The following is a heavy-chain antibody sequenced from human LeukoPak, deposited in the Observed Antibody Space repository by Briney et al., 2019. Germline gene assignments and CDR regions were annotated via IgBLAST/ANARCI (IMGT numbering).Heavy chain of an antibody. CDR2: IIPIFGIA. Sequence: ASVKVSCKASGGTFSSYAISWVRQAPGQGLEWMGGIIPIFGIANYAQKFQGRVTITADESTSTAYMELSSLRSEDTAVYYCARGDGGYGYPYYYYYYGMDVWGKGTTVTVSS. CDR1: GGTFSSYA. D-gene: IGHD3-16*02. CDR3: ARGDGGYGYPYYYYYYGMDV. J-gene: IGHJ6*04. V-gene: IGHV1-69*13.